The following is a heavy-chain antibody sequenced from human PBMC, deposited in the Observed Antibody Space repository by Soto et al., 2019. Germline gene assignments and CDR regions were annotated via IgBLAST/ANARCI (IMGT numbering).Heavy chain of an antibody. CDR1: GFTFSSYA. J-gene: IGHJ6*03. D-gene: IGHD5-12*01. CDR2: ISGSGGST. V-gene: IGHV3-23*01. Sequence: GGSLRLSCAASGFTFSSYAMSWVRQAPGKGLEWVSAISGSGGSTYYADSVKGRFTISRDNSKNTLYLQMNSLRAEDTAVYYCAKDLSGYDLGYYYYMDVWGKGTTVTVSS. CDR3: AKDLSGYDLGYYYYMDV.